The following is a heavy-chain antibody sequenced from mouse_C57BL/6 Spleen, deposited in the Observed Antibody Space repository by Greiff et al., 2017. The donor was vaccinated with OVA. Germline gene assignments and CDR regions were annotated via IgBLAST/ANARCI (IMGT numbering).Heavy chain of an antibody. CDR3: ARLRGITYYFDY. D-gene: IGHD1-1*01. CDR1: GYTFTDYY. J-gene: IGHJ2*01. Sequence: EVQLQQSGPELVKPGASVKISCKASGYTFTDYYMNWVKQSHGKSLEWIGDINPNNGGTSYNQKFKGKATLTVDKSSSTAYMELRSLTSEDSAVYYCARLRGITYYFDYGGQGTTLTVSS. V-gene: IGHV1-26*01. CDR2: INPNNGGT.